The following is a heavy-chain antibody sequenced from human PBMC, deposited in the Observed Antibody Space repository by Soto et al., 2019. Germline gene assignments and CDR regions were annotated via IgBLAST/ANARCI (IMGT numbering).Heavy chain of an antibody. V-gene: IGHV3-23*01. CDR3: AKGGGIAVAGNGGLAFDY. CDR1: GFTFSSYG. J-gene: IGHJ4*02. D-gene: IGHD6-19*01. Sequence: PGGSLRLSCAASGFTFSSYGMSWVRQAPGKGLEWVSAISTSGGSTYYADSVQGRFTISRDNSKNTLYLQMNSLRAEDTAVYYCAKGGGIAVAGNGGLAFDYWGQGTLVTVSS. CDR2: ISTSGGST.